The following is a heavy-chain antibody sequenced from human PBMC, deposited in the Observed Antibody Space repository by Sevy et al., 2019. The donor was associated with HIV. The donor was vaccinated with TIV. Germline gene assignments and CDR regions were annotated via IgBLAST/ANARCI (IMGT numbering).Heavy chain of an antibody. CDR1: GFTFGDYA. D-gene: IGHD3-22*01. J-gene: IGHJ4*02. V-gene: IGHV3-49*03. CDR2: IRSKDYGGAT. Sequence: GGSLRLSCTGSGFTFGDYAMSWFRQAPGMGLEWIGFIRSKDYGGATEYAASVKGRFTISRDDSKSIADLQMNSLKTEDTAVYYCTRGYYYDRSGYSDYWGQGTLVTVSS. CDR3: TRGYYYDRSGYSDY.